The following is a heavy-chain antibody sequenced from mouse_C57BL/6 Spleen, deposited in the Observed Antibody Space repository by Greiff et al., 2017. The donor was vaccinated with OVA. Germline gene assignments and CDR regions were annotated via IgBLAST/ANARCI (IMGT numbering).Heavy chain of an antibody. CDR3: ARDYDGGGRFDY. J-gene: IGHJ2*01. CDR1: GYTFTSYW. D-gene: IGHD2-4*01. Sequence: QVQLQQPGAELVRPGSSVKLSCKASGYTFTSYWMHWVKQRPIQGLEWIGNIDPSDSATHYTQKFKDKATLTVDKSYITAYMQLSSLTSEDSAVYYCARDYDGGGRFDYWGQGTTLTVSS. CDR2: IDPSDSAT. V-gene: IGHV1-52*01.